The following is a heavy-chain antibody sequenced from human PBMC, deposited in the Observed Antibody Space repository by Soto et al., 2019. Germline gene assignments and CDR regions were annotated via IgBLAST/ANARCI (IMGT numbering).Heavy chain of an antibody. CDR2: ISANTVYT. J-gene: IGHJ6*04. D-gene: IGHD6-19*01. CDR3: ARWRVAVIGTGVSNGLDV. Sequence: QMQLVESGGGVVNPGGSLRLSCSASGFTFSGYYMTWIRQSPGKGLEWVAYISANTVYTNYAGSVTCRFTISRDNAQNYLSLQMNSLRADDTAVYYCARWRVAVIGTGVSNGLDVWGNGTTVIVPS. CDR1: GFTFSGYY. V-gene: IGHV3-11*06.